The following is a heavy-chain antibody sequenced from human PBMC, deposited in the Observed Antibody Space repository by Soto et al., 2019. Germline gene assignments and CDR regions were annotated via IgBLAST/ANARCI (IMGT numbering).Heavy chain of an antibody. Sequence: EVQLLESGGGLVQPGGSLRLSCAASGFTFSSYAMSWVRQAPGKGLEWVSAISGSGGSTYYADSVKGRFTISRDNSKNTLYLQMNRLRAEDTAVYYCAKDGYYYDSSGYYRNWFDPWGQGTLVTVSS. CDR1: GFTFSSYA. J-gene: IGHJ5*02. CDR2: ISGSGGST. CDR3: AKDGYYYDSSGYYRNWFDP. V-gene: IGHV3-23*01. D-gene: IGHD3-22*01.